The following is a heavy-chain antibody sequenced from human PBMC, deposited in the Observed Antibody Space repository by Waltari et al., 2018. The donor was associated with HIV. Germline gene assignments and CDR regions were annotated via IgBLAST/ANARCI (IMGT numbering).Heavy chain of an antibody. CDR2: INHTGST. V-gene: IGHV4-34*01. CDR3: ARAGGYDFWSAYRDYGMDV. J-gene: IGHJ6*02. D-gene: IGHD3-3*01. CDR1: GGSFSGYY. Sequence: QVQLQQWGAGLLKPSETLSLTCAVYGGSFSGYYWSWIRQPPGKGLEWIGEINHTGSTNYNPSLKSRVTISVDTSKNQFSLKLSSVTAADTAVYYCARAGGYDFWSAYRDYGMDVWGQETTVTVSS.